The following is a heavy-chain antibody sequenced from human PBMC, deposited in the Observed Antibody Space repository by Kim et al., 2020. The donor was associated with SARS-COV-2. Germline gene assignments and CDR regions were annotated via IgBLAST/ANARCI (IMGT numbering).Heavy chain of an antibody. J-gene: IGHJ6*02. D-gene: IGHD4-17*01. CDR2: ISAYNGNT. CDR1: GYTFTSYG. V-gene: IGHV1-18*01. CDR3: ASPSTVTDDYYYYGMDV. Sequence: ASVKVSCKASGYTFTSYGISWVRQAPGQGLEWMGWISAYNGNTNYAQKLQGRVTMTTDTSTSTAYMELRSLRSDDTAVYYCASPSTVTDDYYYYGMDVWGQGTTVTVSS.